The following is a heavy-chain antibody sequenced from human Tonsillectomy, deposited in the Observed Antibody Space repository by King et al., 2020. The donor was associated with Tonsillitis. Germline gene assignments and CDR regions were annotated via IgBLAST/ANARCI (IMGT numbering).Heavy chain of an antibody. J-gene: IGHJ6*02. CDR3: ARAEWSDYYYFGMDV. Sequence: VQLVESGGGLVQPGGSLRLSCAASGFTFSSYSVNWVGQAPGMGLEGVSYISSSSNTIYYADSVKGRFTTSRDNAKTSLYLQMNSLRAEDTAVYYCARAEWSDYYYFGMDVWGQGTTVTVSS. V-gene: IGHV3-48*01. CDR1: GFTFSSYS. D-gene: IGHD1-26*01. CDR2: ISSSSNTI.